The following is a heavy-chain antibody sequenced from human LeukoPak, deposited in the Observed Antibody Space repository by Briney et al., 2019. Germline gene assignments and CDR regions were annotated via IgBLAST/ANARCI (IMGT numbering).Heavy chain of an antibody. V-gene: IGHV3-23*01. J-gene: IGHJ4*02. CDR3: AKKGQADDGGKPD. CDR2: IDRGVGST. Sequence: GGSLRLSCAASGFTFSKYDLSWVRQAPGKGLECVSEIDRGVGSTYYADSVKGRFTISRDNSKNTLYLQMNNLRVDATAVYYCAKKGQADDGGKPDWGQGTLVTVSS. CDR1: GFTFSKYD.